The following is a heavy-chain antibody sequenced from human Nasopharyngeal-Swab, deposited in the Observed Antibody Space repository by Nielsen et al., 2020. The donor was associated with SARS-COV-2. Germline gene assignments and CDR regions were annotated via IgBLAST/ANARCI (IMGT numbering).Heavy chain of an antibody. CDR2: ISRSGSII. Sequence: GESLKISCAASGFSFSDYYMSWIRQAPGKGPEWVSYISRSGSIIKYAGSVKGRFTISRDNAKNSLWLQMNSLRAEDTAVYYCARDVGATLDYFDYWGQGTLVTVSS. V-gene: IGHV3-11*01. D-gene: IGHD1-26*01. CDR3: ARDVGATLDYFDY. J-gene: IGHJ4*02. CDR1: GFSFSDYY.